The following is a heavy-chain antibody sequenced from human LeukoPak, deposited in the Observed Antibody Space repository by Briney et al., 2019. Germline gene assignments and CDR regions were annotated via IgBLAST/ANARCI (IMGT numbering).Heavy chain of an antibody. D-gene: IGHD3-9*01. J-gene: IGHJ4*02. CDR1: GVTISSYA. CDR2: ISHDSSNK. V-gene: IGHV3-30-3*01. Sequence: GRSLSLSCAASGVTISSYAMHWVRHAPAKGLERVAVISHDSSNKYYADSVQSRFTISRDNSKNTLYLQMNSLRAEVRAVYYCARDHFDWSWFDYWGQGTLVTVSS. CDR3: ARDHFDWSWFDY.